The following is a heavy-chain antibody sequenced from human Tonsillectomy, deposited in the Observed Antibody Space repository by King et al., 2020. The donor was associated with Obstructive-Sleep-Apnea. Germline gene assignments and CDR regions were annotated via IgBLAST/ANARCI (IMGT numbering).Heavy chain of an antibody. CDR3: ARQISYYYGMDV. Sequence: VQLVQSGAEVKKPGESLKISCKGSGYSFNTYWIGWVRQMPGKGLEWMGIIFTGDSESRYSPSLQGHVTISVDTSISTAYLQWSSLKASDTAMYYCARQISYYYGMDVWDQGTSVTVSS. V-gene: IGHV5-51*01. CDR1: GYSFNTYW. CDR2: IFTGDSES. J-gene: IGHJ6*02.